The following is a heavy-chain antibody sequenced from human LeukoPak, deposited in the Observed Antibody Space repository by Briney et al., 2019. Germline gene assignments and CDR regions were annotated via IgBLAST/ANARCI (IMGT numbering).Heavy chain of an antibody. CDR2: IYYSGNT. D-gene: IGHD4-17*01. V-gene: IGHV4-59*08. Sequence: SETLSLTCTVSGGSIRSYYWSWVRQPPGKGLEWIGYIYYSGNTNCNPSLKSRVTMSVDTSKDQFSLKLTSVTAADTALYYCARFDYGAYHIDYWGQGALVTVSS. CDR1: GGSIRSYY. CDR3: ARFDYGAYHIDY. J-gene: IGHJ4*02.